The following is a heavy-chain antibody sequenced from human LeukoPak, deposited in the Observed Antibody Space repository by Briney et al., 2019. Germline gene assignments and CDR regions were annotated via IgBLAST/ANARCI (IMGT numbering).Heavy chain of an antibody. CDR2: TRNKANSYTT. CDR3: ARDGGYYDSSGYPSYYYYYYGMDV. Sequence: GGSLRLSCAAPGFNFSDHYMDWVRQAPGKGLEWVGRTRNKANSYTTEYAASVKGRFTISRDGSKNSLYLQMNSLKTEDTAVYYCARDGGYYDSSGYPSYYYYYYGMDVWGQGTTVTVSS. CDR1: GFNFSDHY. V-gene: IGHV3-72*01. J-gene: IGHJ6*02. D-gene: IGHD3-22*01.